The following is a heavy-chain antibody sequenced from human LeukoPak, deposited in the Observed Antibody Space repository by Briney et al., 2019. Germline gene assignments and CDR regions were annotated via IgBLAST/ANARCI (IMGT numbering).Heavy chain of an antibody. Sequence: GGSLRLSCAASAFTFSNYGMHWVRQAPGKGLEWLAVISYDGSNIYYGDSVKGRFTISRDNSKNTLYLQMNSLRAEDTAVYYCAKVRSDSSSWHIKYYYYGLDVWGQGTMVIVSS. CDR1: AFTFSNYG. CDR2: ISYDGSNI. V-gene: IGHV3-30*18. D-gene: IGHD6-13*01. J-gene: IGHJ6*02. CDR3: AKVRSDSSSWHIKYYYYGLDV.